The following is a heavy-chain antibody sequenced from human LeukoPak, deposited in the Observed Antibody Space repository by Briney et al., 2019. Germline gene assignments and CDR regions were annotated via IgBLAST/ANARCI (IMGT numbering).Heavy chain of an antibody. Sequence: SETLSLTCTVSGGSISSYYWSWIRQPPGKGLEWIGYIYYSGSTNYNPSLKGRVTISVDTSKNQLSLKLSSVTAADTAVYYCARVGAAGYAFDIWGQGTMVTVSS. J-gene: IGHJ3*02. V-gene: IGHV4-59*01. CDR2: IYYSGST. CDR1: GGSISSYY. D-gene: IGHD6-25*01. CDR3: ARVGAAGYAFDI.